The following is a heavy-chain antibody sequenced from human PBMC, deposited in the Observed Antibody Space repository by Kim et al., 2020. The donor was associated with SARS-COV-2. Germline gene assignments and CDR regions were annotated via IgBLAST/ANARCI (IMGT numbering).Heavy chain of an antibody. Sequence: SETLSLTCTVSGGSVSSGSYYWSWIRQPPGKGLEWIGYIYYSGSTNYNPSLKSRVTISVDTSKNQFSLKLSSVTAADTAVYYCARDTCGGDCSKYYYYYYGMDVWGQGTTVTVSS. V-gene: IGHV4-61*01. CDR3: ARDTCGGDCSKYYYYYYGMDV. CDR1: GGSVSSGSYY. J-gene: IGHJ6*02. CDR2: IYYSGST. D-gene: IGHD2-21*02.